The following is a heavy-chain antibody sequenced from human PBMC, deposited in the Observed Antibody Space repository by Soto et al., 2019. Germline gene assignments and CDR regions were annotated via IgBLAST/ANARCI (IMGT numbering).Heavy chain of an antibody. CDR1: GFTFSNAW. CDR2: IKSKTDGGTT. D-gene: IGHD3-10*01. V-gene: IGHV3-15*07. Sequence: GGSLRLSCAASGFTFSNAWMNWVRQAPGKGLEWVGRIKSKTDGGTTDYAAPVKGRFTISRDDSKNTLYLQMNSLKTEDTAVYYCTPILLWFGEPTPVDYWGQGTLVTVSS. CDR3: TPILLWFGEPTPVDY. J-gene: IGHJ4*02.